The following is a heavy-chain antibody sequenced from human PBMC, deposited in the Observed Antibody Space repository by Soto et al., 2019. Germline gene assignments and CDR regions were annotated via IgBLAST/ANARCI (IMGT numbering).Heavy chain of an antibody. CDR3: AKEGVGESAYYYYGMDV. Sequence: PSDLRSLTFAVSGACFGSAGYSWSSICQPQARGLEWMGYMYQSGSTYYNPYLKRRVNISVDRSKNQFSLKLSSVTAADTAVYYCAKEGVGESAYYYYGMDVWGQGTTVTVSS. CDR1: GACFGSAGYS. J-gene: IGHJ6*02. V-gene: IGHV4-30-2*01. CDR2: MYQSGST. D-gene: IGHD3-10*01.